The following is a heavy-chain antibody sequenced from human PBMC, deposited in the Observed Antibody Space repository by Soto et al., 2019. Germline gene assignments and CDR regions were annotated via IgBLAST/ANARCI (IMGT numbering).Heavy chain of an antibody. J-gene: IGHJ4*02. CDR3: TTEAGYSGYDYGGYFDY. Sequence: PSETLSLTCAVSGGSISSGGYSWSWIRQPPGKGLEWIGYIYHSGSTYYNPSLKSRVTISVDRSKNQFSLKLSSVTAADTAVYYCTTEAGYSGYDYGGYFDYWGQGTLVTVSS. D-gene: IGHD5-12*01. V-gene: IGHV4-30-2*01. CDR2: IYHSGST. CDR1: GGSISSGGYS.